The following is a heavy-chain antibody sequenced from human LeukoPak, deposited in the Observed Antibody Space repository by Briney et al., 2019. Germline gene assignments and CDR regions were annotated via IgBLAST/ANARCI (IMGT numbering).Heavy chain of an antibody. D-gene: IGHD4-17*01. CDR1: GFTFSSYG. J-gene: IGHJ3*02. Sequence: GGTLRLSCAASGFTFSSYGMNWVRQAPGKGLEWVSAISGSGGSTYYADSVKGRFTISRDNSKNTLYLQMNSLRAEDTAVYYCAKDIGYGDYYDAFDIWGQGTMVTVSS. V-gene: IGHV3-23*01. CDR2: ISGSGGST. CDR3: AKDIGYGDYYDAFDI.